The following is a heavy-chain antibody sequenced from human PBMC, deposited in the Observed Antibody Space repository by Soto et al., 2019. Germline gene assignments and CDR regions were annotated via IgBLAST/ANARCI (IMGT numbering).Heavy chain of an antibody. Sequence: ASVKVSCKASGYTFTSYDINWVRQATGQGLEWMGWMNPNSGNTGDAQKFQGRVTMTRNTSISTAYMELSSLRSEDTAVYYCARGRDILTGYPFWGQGTLVTVP. CDR1: GYTFTSYD. V-gene: IGHV1-8*01. J-gene: IGHJ4*02. CDR2: MNPNSGNT. CDR3: ARGRDILTGYPF. D-gene: IGHD3-9*01.